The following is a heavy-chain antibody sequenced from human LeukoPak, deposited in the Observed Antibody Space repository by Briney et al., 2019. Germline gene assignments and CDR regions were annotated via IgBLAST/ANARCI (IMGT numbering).Heavy chain of an antibody. CDR2: IYYSGST. CDR1: GASISSGDYY. J-gene: IGHJ4*02. Sequence: SETLSLTRTVSGASISSGDYYWNWIRQSPGKGLEWIGYIYYSGSTNYNPSLKSRVTISVDTSKNQFSLKLGSVTAADTAVYYCARLYYRVKLFDYWGQGTLITVSS. V-gene: IGHV4-61*08. D-gene: IGHD1-14*01. CDR3: ARLYYRVKLFDY.